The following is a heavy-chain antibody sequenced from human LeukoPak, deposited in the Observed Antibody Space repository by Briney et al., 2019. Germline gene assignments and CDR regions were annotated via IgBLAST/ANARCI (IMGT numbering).Heavy chain of an antibody. J-gene: IGHJ4*02. CDR3: ATIKRGSIYGYFDF. CDR2: IFPGGRI. V-gene: IGHV4-34*12. Sequence: SETLSLTCAVHGGSFSGFYWTWMRQPPGNGPEWIGEIFPGGRINYNPSLQSRLTLSADTSKNQFSLRLSSVTAADTAVYYCATIKRGSIYGYFDFWGQGIKVTVSS. D-gene: IGHD5-18*01. CDR1: GGSFSGFY.